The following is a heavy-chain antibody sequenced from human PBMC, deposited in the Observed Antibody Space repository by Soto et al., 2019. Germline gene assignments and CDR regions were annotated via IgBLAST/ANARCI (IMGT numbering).Heavy chain of an antibody. CDR3: ARDAVPHYDILTGYLPASYLFHGFDP. D-gene: IGHD3-9*01. Sequence: EVQLLESGGGLVQPGGSLRLSCAASGFTFSSYAMSWVRQAPGKGLEWVSAISGSGGSTYYADSVKGRFTISRDNSKNTLYMQIIRLRAEDTAVYYCARDAVPHYDILTGYLPASYLFHGFDPCGQGTLVTVSS. CDR2: ISGSGGST. V-gene: IGHV3-23*01. J-gene: IGHJ5*02. CDR1: GFTFSSYA.